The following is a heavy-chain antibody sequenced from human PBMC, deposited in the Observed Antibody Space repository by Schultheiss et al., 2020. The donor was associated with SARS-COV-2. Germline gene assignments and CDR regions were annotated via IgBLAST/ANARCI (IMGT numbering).Heavy chain of an antibody. J-gene: IGHJ1*01. CDR3: ARRRVGFQH. D-gene: IGHD2-2*01. Sequence: SETLSLTCTVSGGSISSGDYYWSWIRQPPGKGLEWIGYIYYSGNTYYNPSLKSRVTLSLDTSKNQFSLKMTSVTAADTAVYYCARRRVGFQHWGQGTLVTVSS. CDR1: GGSISSGDYY. CDR2: IYYSGNT. V-gene: IGHV4-30-4*01.